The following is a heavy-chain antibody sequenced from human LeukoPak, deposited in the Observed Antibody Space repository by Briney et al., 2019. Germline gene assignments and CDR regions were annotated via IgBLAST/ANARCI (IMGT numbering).Heavy chain of an antibody. CDR2: INDSGGST. CDR3: AKPAISSRGWYYDY. CDR1: GFTFSDYY. Sequence: GGSLRLSCAASGFTFSDYYMSWVRQAPGKGLEWVSAINDSGGSTYYADSVKGRFTISRDNSKNTLYLQMNSLRAEDTAVYYCAKPAISSRGWYYDYWGQGTLVTVSS. J-gene: IGHJ4*02. D-gene: IGHD6-19*01. V-gene: IGHV3-23*01.